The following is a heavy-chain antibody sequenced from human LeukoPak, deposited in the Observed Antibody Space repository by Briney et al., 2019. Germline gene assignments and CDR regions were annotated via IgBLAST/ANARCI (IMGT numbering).Heavy chain of an antibody. Sequence: GASVKVTCKPSGYTFTAYYIHWVRQAPGQGLEWMGWINPDSGYTNYAQKFQGRVTMTRDTSINTAYMELSRLTSDDTAVYYCATDPRTTVFGTFRYYYMDVWGEGTTVAVSS. CDR1: GYTFTAYY. CDR2: INPDSGYT. V-gene: IGHV1-2*02. J-gene: IGHJ6*03. D-gene: IGHD3-3*01. CDR3: ATDPRTTVFGTFRYYYMDV.